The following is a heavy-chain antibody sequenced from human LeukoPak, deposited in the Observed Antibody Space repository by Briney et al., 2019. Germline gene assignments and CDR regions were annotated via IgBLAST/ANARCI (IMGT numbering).Heavy chain of an antibody. Sequence: ASVKVSCKASGYTFTGYYMHWVRQAPGQGLEWMGWINPNSGGTNYAQKFQGRVTMTRDTSISTAYMELSRLRSDDTAAYYCARDKRLLGYYYDSSGYGYWGQGTLVTVSS. J-gene: IGHJ4*02. CDR2: INPNSGGT. D-gene: IGHD3-22*01. CDR1: GYTFTGYY. CDR3: ARDKRLLGYYYDSSGYGY. V-gene: IGHV1-2*02.